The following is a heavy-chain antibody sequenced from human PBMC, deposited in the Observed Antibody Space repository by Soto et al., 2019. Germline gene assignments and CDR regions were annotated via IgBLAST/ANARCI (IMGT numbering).Heavy chain of an antibody. CDR2: ISGSGGAT. J-gene: IGHJ4*02. D-gene: IGHD3-22*01. V-gene: IGHV3-23*01. Sequence: PGGSLRLSCGASGFTFSSDAMSWVRQAPGKGLEWVSGISGSGGATYYADSVKGRFTISRDTSKNTLYLQMNSLRAEDTAIYYCAKDRYYDSSAYYYWGQGTLVTVSS. CDR3: AKDRYYDSSAYYY. CDR1: GFTFSSDA.